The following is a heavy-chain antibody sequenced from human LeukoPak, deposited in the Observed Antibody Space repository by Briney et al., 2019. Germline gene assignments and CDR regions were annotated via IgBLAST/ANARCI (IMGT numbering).Heavy chain of an antibody. CDR1: GFTFSDYY. CDR3: ARAGQLRYMDV. CDR2: IKTTGLTT. Sequence: PGGSLRLSCAASGFTFSDYYMSWVRQAPGKGLEWISNIKTTGLTTYYADSVKGRFTISRDNAKNSLFLQMNSLRADDTAIYYCARAGQLRYMDVWGKGTAVTVSS. J-gene: IGHJ6*03. V-gene: IGHV3-11*04.